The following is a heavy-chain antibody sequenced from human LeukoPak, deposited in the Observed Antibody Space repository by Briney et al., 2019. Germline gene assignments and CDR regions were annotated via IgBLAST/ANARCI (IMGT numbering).Heavy chain of an antibody. J-gene: IGHJ6*03. CDR2: ISSSSSYI. CDR1: GFTFSSYS. CDR3: ARDEGVYSYMDV. D-gene: IGHD2-8*01. Sequence: GGSLRLSCAASGFTFSSYSMNWVRQAPGKWLEWVSTISSSSSYIYYADSVKGRFAISRDNAKNSLYLQMNSLRAEDTAVYYCARDEGVYSYMDVWGKGTTVTVSS. V-gene: IGHV3-21*01.